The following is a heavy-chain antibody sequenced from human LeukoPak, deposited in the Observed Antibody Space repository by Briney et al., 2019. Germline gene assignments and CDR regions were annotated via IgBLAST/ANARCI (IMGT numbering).Heavy chain of an antibody. Sequence: ASVKVSCKASGYTFTSYYMHWVRQAPGQGLEWMGIINPSGGSTGYAQKFQGRVTMTRDTSTSTVYMELSSLRSEDTAVYYCARAYYYDSSGYYFRYYFDYWGQGTLVTVSS. V-gene: IGHV1-46*03. CDR1: GYTFTSYY. CDR3: ARAYYYDSSGYYFRYYFDY. D-gene: IGHD3-22*01. CDR2: INPSGGST. J-gene: IGHJ4*02.